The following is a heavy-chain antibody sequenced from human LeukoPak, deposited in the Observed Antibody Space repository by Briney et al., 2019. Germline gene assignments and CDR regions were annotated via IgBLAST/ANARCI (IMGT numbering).Heavy chain of an antibody. CDR2: SSAYNGNT. D-gene: IGHD2-21*02. CDR1: GYTFTSYG. CDR3: ARGTGHGRWTFCGGDCYEGDY. J-gene: IGHJ4*02. Sequence: ASVKVSCKASGYTFTSYGISWVRQAPGQGLEWMGWSSAYNGNTNYAQKLQGRVTMTTGTSTSTAYMELRSLRSDDTAVYYCARGTGHGRWTFCGGDCYEGDYWGQGTLVTVSS. V-gene: IGHV1-18*01.